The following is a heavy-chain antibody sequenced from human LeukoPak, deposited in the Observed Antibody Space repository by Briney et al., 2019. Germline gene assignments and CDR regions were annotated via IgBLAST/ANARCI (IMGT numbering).Heavy chain of an antibody. V-gene: IGHV1-18*01. CDR3: ARARYYGSGSFYGMDV. D-gene: IGHD3-10*01. CDR1: GYTFTNYG. J-gene: IGHJ6*02. Sequence: GASVKVSCKASGYTFTNYGISWVRQAPGQGLEWMGWISAYNGNTNYAQKLQGRVTMTTDTSTSTAYMELRSLRSDDTAVYYCARARYYGSGSFYGMDVWGQGTTVTVSS. CDR2: ISAYNGNT.